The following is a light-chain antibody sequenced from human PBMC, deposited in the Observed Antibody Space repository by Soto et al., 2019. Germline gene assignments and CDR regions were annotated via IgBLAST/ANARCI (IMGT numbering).Light chain of an antibody. CDR2: GAF. J-gene: IGKJ1*01. CDR3: QQYGNIPRT. Sequence: EIVLTQSPATLSLSLGESATLSCRASQSINSDTYLAWYQQKPGQAPRLLIYGAFSRATGVPDRFSGSGSTTDFTLTISRLEPEYFAVYYCQQYGNIPRTFGQGTKVDIK. CDR1: QSINSDTY. V-gene: IGKV3-20*01.